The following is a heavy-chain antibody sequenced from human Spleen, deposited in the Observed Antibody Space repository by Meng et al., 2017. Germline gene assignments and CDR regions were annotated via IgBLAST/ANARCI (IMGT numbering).Heavy chain of an antibody. Sequence: GESLKISCKGSGYTFTGYYMNWVRQAPGQGLEWMGPINRNSGGTNYAQKLQGRFTMTRDTSINTAYMELSRLRSDDTAVYYCATDSRWFGYHYDGMDVWGQGTTVTVSS. CDR1: GYTFTGYY. J-gene: IGHJ6*02. CDR3: ATDSRWFGYHYDGMDV. CDR2: INRNSGGT. D-gene: IGHD3-10*01. V-gene: IGHV1-2*06.